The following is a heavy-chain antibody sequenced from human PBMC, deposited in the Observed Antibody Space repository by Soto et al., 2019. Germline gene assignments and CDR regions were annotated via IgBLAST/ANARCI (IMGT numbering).Heavy chain of an antibody. CDR2: ISYDGSNK. V-gene: IGHV3-30*18. J-gene: IGHJ6*02. Sequence: QVQLVESGGGVVQPGRSLRLSCAASGFTFSSDAMHWFLQAPGKGLEWVAVISYDGSNKYYADSVKGRFTISRDNSKNTLYLQMNSLRAEDTAVYYCAKDRRLKVHYYVMDVWGQGTTVTVSS. CDR3: AKDRRLKVHYYVMDV. CDR1: GFTFSSDA. D-gene: IGHD6-25*01.